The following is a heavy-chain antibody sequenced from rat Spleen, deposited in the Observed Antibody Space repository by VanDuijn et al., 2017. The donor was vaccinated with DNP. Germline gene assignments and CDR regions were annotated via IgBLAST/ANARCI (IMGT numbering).Heavy chain of an antibody. CDR3: ARVGDLHDGGDGDVLDA. CDR1: GFTFSYYW. J-gene: IGHJ4*01. D-gene: IGHD1-12*02. CDR2: ITGGSGTT. V-gene: IGHV5-31*01. Sequence: EVQLVESGGDLVQPGRSLKLSCVASGFTFSYYWVAWIRQVPGKGLEWIASITGGSGTTSYPDSVKGRFTISRDDAKNTLSLQMNSLRSEDTATYYCARVGDLHDGGDGDVLDAWGQGTSVTVSS.